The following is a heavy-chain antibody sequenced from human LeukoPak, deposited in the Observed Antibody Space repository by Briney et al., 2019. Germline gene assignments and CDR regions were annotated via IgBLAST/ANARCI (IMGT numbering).Heavy chain of an antibody. Sequence: QPGRSLRLSCTGSGFTFGDHAMSWVRQAPGKGLGWVGFIRSKAYRGTTEYAASVKGRFTISRDDSASIAYLQMNSLRTEDTAVYYCARGPIQLWIHNAMDVWGQGTTVTVSS. CDR2: IRSKAYRGTT. V-gene: IGHV3-49*04. D-gene: IGHD5-18*01. CDR1: GFTFGDHA. CDR3: ARGPIQLWIHNAMDV. J-gene: IGHJ6*02.